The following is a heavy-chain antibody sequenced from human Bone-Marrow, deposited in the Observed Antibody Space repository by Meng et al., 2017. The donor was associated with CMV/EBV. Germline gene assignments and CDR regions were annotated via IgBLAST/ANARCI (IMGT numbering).Heavy chain of an antibody. CDR2: IAVYNGDT. CDR3: ARGTRQGNFDY. CDR1: GVTFNTYF. Sequence: ASVKVSCKASGVTFNTYFINWVRQAPGQGLEWLGWIAVYNGDTNYEQSLQGRVTMTADTSTTTAYMQLTRLRPDDTAVYYCARGTRQGNFDYWGQGRLVTVSS. V-gene: IGHV1-18*01. J-gene: IGHJ4*02.